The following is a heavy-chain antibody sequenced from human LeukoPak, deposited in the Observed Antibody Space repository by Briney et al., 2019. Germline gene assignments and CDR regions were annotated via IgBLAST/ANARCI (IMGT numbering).Heavy chain of an antibody. D-gene: IGHD3/OR15-3a*01. J-gene: IGHJ5*02. Sequence: SETLSLTCTVSGGSISSALYHWGWIRQPPGKNLEWLGSVYYTGSTHNNPSLKSRVTISVDTSKNQFSLNLNSVTAADTAVYYCARQEIGLRSFDPWGQGTLVTVSS. CDR3: ARQEIGLRSFDP. CDR2: VYYTGST. V-gene: IGHV4-39*01. CDR1: GGSISSALYH.